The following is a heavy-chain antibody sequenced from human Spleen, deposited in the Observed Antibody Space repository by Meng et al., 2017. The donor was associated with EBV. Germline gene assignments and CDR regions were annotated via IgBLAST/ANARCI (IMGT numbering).Heavy chain of an antibody. Sequence: QGRRVQSGAEVKKPWASVKVSCKASGYSFNDFYIHWVRQAPGQGLEWMGRINPISGGTNYAQNFQGRVTMTRDTSISTAYMELSRLRSDDTAVYYCARDFGSGSHYNYWGQGTLVTVSS. CDR3: ARDFGSGSHYNY. CDR2: INPISGGT. D-gene: IGHD3-10*01. J-gene: IGHJ4*02. CDR1: GYSFNDFY. V-gene: IGHV1-2*06.